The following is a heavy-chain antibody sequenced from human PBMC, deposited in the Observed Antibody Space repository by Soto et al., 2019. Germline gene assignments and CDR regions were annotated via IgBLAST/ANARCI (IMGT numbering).Heavy chain of an antibody. V-gene: IGHV1-69*01. Sequence: QVQLVQSGAEVRKPGSSVKVSCEASGGTVHNSAISWVRQAPGQGLEWMGGIIVIFGPAIYAQKFQGRVTMTADESTNTAFLDLNSLRSDDTAVYYCGRGGSWEKVDSWGPGTLVTVSS. CDR2: IIVIFGPA. CDR1: GGTVHNSA. J-gene: IGHJ4*02. CDR3: GRGGSWEKVDS. D-gene: IGHD1-26*01.